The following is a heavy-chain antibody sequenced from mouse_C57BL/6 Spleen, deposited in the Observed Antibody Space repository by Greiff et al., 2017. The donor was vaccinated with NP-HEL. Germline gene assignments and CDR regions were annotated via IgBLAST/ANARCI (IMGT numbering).Heavy chain of an antibody. CDR3: ARDGNYGDYAMDY. CDR2: ISYDGSN. V-gene: IGHV3-6*01. CDR1: GYSITSGYY. Sequence: VQLKESGPGLVKPSQSLSLTCSVTGYSITSGYYWNWIRQFPGNKLEWMGYISYDGSNNYNPSLKNRISITRDTSKNQFFLKLNSVTTEDTATYYCARDGNYGDYAMDYWGQGTSVTVSS. D-gene: IGHD2-1*01. J-gene: IGHJ4*01.